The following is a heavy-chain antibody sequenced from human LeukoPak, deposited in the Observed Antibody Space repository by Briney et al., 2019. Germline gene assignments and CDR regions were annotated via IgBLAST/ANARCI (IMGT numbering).Heavy chain of an antibody. CDR1: GYTFTGYY. J-gene: IGHJ4*02. V-gene: IGHV1-18*04. CDR3: AIRDGYNLFDY. Sequence: ASVKVSCKASGYTFTGYYVHWVRQAPGQGLEWMGWISAYNGNTNYAQKLQGRVTMTTDTSTSTAYMELRSLRSDDTAVYYCAIRDGYNLFDYWGQGTLVTVSS. CDR2: ISAYNGNT. D-gene: IGHD5-24*01.